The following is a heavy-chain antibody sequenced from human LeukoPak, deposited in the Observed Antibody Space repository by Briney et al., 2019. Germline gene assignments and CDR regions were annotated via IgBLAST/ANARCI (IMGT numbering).Heavy chain of an antibody. CDR1: GFTFDDYA. CDR2: ISWNSGSI. CDR3: AKDLSAAGTPLDYYGMDV. J-gene: IGHJ6*02. Sequence: GGSLRLSCAASGFTFDDYAMHWVRQAPGKGLEWVSGISWNSGSIGYADSVKGRFTISRDNAKNSLYLQMNSLRAEDTALYYCAKDLSAAGTPLDYYGMDVWGQGTTVTVSS. V-gene: IGHV3-9*01. D-gene: IGHD6-13*01.